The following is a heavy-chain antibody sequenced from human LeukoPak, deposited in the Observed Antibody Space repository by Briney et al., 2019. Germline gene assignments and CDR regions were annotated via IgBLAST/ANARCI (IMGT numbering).Heavy chain of an antibody. CDR2: INPNTGTT. CDR3: AREWVDAPQSDAFDI. Sequence: GASVKVSCKASGYTFTDYYMHWVRQAPGQGLEWMGWINPNTGTTNYAQNFQGRVTMTRYTSINTAYLEVSSLRSDDTAVYFCAREWVDAPQSDAFDIWGQGTMVTVSS. D-gene: IGHD1-14*01. V-gene: IGHV1-2*02. J-gene: IGHJ3*02. CDR1: GYTFTDYY.